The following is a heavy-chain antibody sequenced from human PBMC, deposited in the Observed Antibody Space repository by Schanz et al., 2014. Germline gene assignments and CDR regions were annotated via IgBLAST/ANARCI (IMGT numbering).Heavy chain of an antibody. V-gene: IGHV1-18*01. CDR3: GRGPPFVPAEAIAY. J-gene: IGHJ4*02. Sequence: QVQLVQSGAEMKKPGASVRVSCKASGYTFTSYGISWVRQAPGQGLEWMGWISAYNGNTNYAQKVQGRVTLTTDTSANTAYMELTRLRSDDTAVYFCGRGPPFVPAEAIAYWGQGTLVTVSS. D-gene: IGHD2-2*01. CDR2: ISAYNGNT. CDR1: GYTFTSYG.